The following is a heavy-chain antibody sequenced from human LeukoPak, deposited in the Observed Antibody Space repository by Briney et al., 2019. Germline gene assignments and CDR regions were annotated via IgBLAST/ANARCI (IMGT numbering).Heavy chain of an antibody. V-gene: IGHV3-30*03. Sequence: GGSLRLSCAASGFTFSSYGMHWVRQAPGKGLEWVAVISYDGSNKYYADSVKGRFTISRDNSKNTLYLQMNSLRAEDTAVYYCARAQGSGHAFDIWGQGTMVTVSS. CDR2: ISYDGSNK. D-gene: IGHD2-15*01. CDR3: ARAQGSGHAFDI. J-gene: IGHJ3*02. CDR1: GFTFSSYG.